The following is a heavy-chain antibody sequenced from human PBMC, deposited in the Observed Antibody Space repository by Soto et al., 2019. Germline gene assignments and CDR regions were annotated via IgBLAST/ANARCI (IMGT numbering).Heavy chain of an antibody. Sequence: PGGSLRLSCAASGFTFSDYWMSWVRQAPGKGLEWVANIKQDGSEKYYVDSVKGRFTISRDNAKNSLYLEMNSLRAEDTAVYFCARDNGGDWGVGAFDIWGQGTMVTVSS. CDR3: ARDNGGDWGVGAFDI. CDR1: GFTFSDYW. V-gene: IGHV3-7*01. J-gene: IGHJ3*02. CDR2: IKQDGSEK. D-gene: IGHD2-21*02.